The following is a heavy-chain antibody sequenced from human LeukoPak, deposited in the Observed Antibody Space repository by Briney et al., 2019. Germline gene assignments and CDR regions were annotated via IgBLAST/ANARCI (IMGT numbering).Heavy chain of an antibody. CDR3: ARVKQQLVDYFDY. Sequence: GGSLRLSCAASGFTFSSYWMSWVRQAPGKGLEWVANIKQDGSEKYYVDSVKGRFTISRDNAKNSLYLQMNSLRAEDTAVYYCARVKQQLVDYFDYWGQGTLVTVSS. V-gene: IGHV3-7*01. CDR2: IKQDGSEK. J-gene: IGHJ4*02. CDR1: GFTFSSYW. D-gene: IGHD6-13*01.